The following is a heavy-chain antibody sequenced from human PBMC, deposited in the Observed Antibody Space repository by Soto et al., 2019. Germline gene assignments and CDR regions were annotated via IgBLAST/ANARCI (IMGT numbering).Heavy chain of an antibody. CDR1: GFTFSSYG. CDR3: AKDLGTERIDY. CDR2: ISYDGSNK. Sequence: LRLSCAASGFTFSSYGMHWVRQAPGKGLEWVAVISYDGSNKYYADSVKGRFTISRDNSKNTLYLQMNSLRAEDTAVYYCAKDLGTERIDYWGQGTLVTVSS. V-gene: IGHV3-30*18. D-gene: IGHD1-1*01. J-gene: IGHJ4*02.